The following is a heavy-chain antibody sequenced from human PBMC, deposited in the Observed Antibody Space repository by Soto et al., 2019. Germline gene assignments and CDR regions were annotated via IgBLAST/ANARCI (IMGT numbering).Heavy chain of an antibody. CDR1: GFTFTSYA. J-gene: IGHJ6*02. Sequence: QVQLVESWGGVVQPGRSLILSCAASGFTFTSYAMHWVRQAPGKGLEWVAVISNDGSNYYYADSVRGRFTISRDNTKNTLFLQMSSLRGEDSGVYYCARGTTLAIFDYGMDVWGQGTTVTVSS. CDR3: ARGTTLAIFDYGMDV. CDR2: ISNDGSNY. V-gene: IGHV3-30-3*01. D-gene: IGHD3-3*01.